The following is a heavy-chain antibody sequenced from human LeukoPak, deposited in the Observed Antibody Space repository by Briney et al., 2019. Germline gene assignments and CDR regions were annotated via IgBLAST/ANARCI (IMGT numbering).Heavy chain of an antibody. CDR3: ARDGRKKDTAIY. Sequence: PSETLSHTCTVSGGSISSGDYYWSWIRQPPGKGLEWIGYIYYSGSTYYNPSLKSRVTISVDTSKNQFSLKLSSVTAADTAVYYCARDGRKKDTAIYWGQGTLVTVSS. V-gene: IGHV4-30-4*01. CDR1: GGSISSGDYY. CDR2: IYYSGST. J-gene: IGHJ4*02. D-gene: IGHD5-18*01.